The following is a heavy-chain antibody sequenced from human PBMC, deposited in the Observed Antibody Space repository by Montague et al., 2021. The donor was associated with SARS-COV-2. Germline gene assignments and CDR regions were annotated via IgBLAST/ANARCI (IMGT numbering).Heavy chain of an antibody. D-gene: IGHD6-19*01. V-gene: IGHV6-1*01. CDR1: GDSVVEHRRG. CDR2: TLFGNKWYS. CDR3: VRYSGWFYFDF. Sequence: CAISGDSVVEHRRGSEEHTSELQSHFELVCRTLFGNKWYSDYAPSVRGRLTVNPDASKNEFSLELNYVTPEDTAVYYCVRYSGWFYFDFWGQGTRVTVSS. J-gene: IGHJ4*02.